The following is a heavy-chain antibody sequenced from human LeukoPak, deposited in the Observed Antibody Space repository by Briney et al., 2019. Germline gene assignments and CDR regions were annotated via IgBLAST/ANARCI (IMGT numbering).Heavy chain of an antibody. CDR1: GFTFEDYG. V-gene: IGHV3-20*04. D-gene: IGHD4-17*01. J-gene: IGHJ4*02. CDR2: ITWNGGSI. Sequence: GGPLRLSCAASGFTFEDYGMRWVRQAPGKGLEWVSGITWNGGSIGYADSVKGRFTMSRDNAKNSLYLQMDSLKTEDTALYYCARDYARPDYWGQGTLVTVSS. CDR3: ARDYARPDY.